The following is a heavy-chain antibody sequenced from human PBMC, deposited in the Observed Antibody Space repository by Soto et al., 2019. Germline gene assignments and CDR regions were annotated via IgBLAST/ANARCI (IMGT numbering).Heavy chain of an antibody. J-gene: IGHJ1*01. CDR2: IKRDGSEK. CDR1: GFTFSSYW. Sequence: GGSLRLSCAASGFTFSSYWMSWVRQAPGKGLEWVANIKRDGSEKYYVDSVKGRFTISRDNAKNSLYLQMNSLRAEDTAVYYCARLGSSSWAEYFQHWGQGTLVTVSS. D-gene: IGHD6-13*01. V-gene: IGHV3-7*01. CDR3: ARLGSSSWAEYFQH.